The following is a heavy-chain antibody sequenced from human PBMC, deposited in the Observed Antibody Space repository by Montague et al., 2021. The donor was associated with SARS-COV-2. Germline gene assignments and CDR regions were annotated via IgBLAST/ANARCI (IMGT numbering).Heavy chain of an antibody. V-gene: IGHV4-59*12. CDR2: IYYSGST. CDR3: ARGRYSSSWYGWKGMGV. Sequence: SETLSLTCTVSGGSISSYYWSWIRQPPGKGLEWIGYIYYSGSTNYNPSLKSRVTISVDTSKNQFSLKLSSVTAADTAVYYCARGRYSSSWYGWKGMGVWGQGTTVTVSS. CDR1: GGSISSYY. D-gene: IGHD6-13*01. J-gene: IGHJ6*02.